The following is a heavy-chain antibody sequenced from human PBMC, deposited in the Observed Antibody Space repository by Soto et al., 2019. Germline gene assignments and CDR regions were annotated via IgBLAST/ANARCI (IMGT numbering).Heavy chain of an antibody. CDR2: IYYSGST. D-gene: IGHD4-17*01. CDR1: GGSISSYY. Sequence: KPSETLSLTCTVSGGSISSYYWSWIRQPPGKGLEWIGYIYYSGSTNYNPSLKSRVTISVDTSKNQFSLKLSSVTAADTAVYYCARPYGDSDAFDIWGQGTMVTVSS. V-gene: IGHV4-59*01. J-gene: IGHJ3*02. CDR3: ARPYGDSDAFDI.